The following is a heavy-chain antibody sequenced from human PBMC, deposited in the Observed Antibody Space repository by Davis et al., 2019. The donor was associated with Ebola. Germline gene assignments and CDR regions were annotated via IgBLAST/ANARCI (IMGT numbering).Heavy chain of an antibody. CDR1: GGTFSSYA. J-gene: IGHJ5*02. Sequence: SVQVSCKASGGTFSSYAISWVRQAPGQGLEWMGGIIPIFGTANYAQKFQGRVTITADESTSTAYMELSSLRSEDTAVYYCARDRPSGYGGNWFDPWGQGTLVTVSS. CDR2: IIPIFGTA. V-gene: IGHV1-69*13. CDR3: ARDRPSGYGGNWFDP. D-gene: IGHD5-12*01.